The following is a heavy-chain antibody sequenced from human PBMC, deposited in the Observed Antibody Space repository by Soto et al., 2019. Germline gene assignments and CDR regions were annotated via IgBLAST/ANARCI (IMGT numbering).Heavy chain of an antibody. D-gene: IGHD3-10*01. Sequence: SETLSLTCAVYGGSFSGYYWSWIRQPPGKGLEWIGEINHSGSTNYNPSLKSRVTISVDTSKNQFSLKLSSVTAADTAVYYCARSGITMVRGPLHYWGQGTLVTVSS. CDR1: GGSFSGYY. J-gene: IGHJ4*02. CDR2: INHSGST. V-gene: IGHV4-34*01. CDR3: ARSGITMVRGPLHY.